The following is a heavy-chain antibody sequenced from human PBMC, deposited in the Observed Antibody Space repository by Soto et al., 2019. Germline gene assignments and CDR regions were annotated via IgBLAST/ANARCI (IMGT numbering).Heavy chain of an antibody. CDR3: TTGPQNYNGPDFHAFDP. Sequence: GGSLRLSCAASGFTFNDAWMNWVRQAPRKGLEWVGRIKGNIDGVTTDYAAPIKGRFTILRDDSKNTLYLQMNSLKIEDTAVYYCTTGPQNYNGPDFHAFDPWGQGTLVTVSS. J-gene: IGHJ5*02. V-gene: IGHV3-15*07. CDR2: IKGNIDGVTT. CDR1: GFTFNDAW. D-gene: IGHD3-10*01.